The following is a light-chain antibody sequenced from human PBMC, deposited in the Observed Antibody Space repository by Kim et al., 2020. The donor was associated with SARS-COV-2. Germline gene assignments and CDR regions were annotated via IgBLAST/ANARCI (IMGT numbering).Light chain of an antibody. Sequence: ASVGDRVTMTGLASQASRNDLGWYQQKPGKAPGYLIYCASILQNGVPSRCSGSGSGTEFTLTITSLQPEDFATYFCVQQSGHPRTFGQGTKVDIK. CDR1: QASRND. J-gene: IGKJ1*01. CDR2: CAS. V-gene: IGKV1-17*01. CDR3: VQQSGHPRT.